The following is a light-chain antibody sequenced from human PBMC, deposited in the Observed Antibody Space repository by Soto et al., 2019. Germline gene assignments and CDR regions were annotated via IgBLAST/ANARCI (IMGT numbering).Light chain of an antibody. CDR2: GAS. V-gene: IGKV3-20*01. Sequence: LPQSPGPMSLSPGDREPLSRRASQSISSNYLAWYQQKPGQAPRLLIYGASTRATGIPDRFSGSGSATYFTLTISRLEPEDFAVYHCQQYDDSMTFGQGTKVDIK. CDR1: QSISSNY. CDR3: QQYDDSMT. J-gene: IGKJ1*01.